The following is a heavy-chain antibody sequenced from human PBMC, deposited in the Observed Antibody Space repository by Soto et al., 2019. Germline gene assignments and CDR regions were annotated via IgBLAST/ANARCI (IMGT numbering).Heavy chain of an antibody. V-gene: IGHV4-39*01. D-gene: IGHD2-21*02. J-gene: IGHJ4*02. Sequence: SETLSLTCTVSGGFISTSNYYWGWVRQPPGKGLEWIGNIYYSGTTYYNPSLKSRVTISVDTSKNQFSLKLNSVTAADTAVYFCATFVVPASRHTDFDCWGPGIRVTVSS. CDR3: ATFVVPASRHTDFDC. CDR1: GGFISTSNYY. CDR2: IYYSGTT.